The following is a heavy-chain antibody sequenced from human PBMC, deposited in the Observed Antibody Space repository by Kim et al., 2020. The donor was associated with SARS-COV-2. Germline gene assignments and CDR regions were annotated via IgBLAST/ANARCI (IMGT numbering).Heavy chain of an antibody. Sequence: GGSLRLSCVASGFSFGTFDTSWVRQAPGKGLKWVSVIKGRDDSTYYAESGKGRFTVSRDSDRNTLYLQMNSLRSDDTDIYYCVKGAWLDYWGPGTLVTVSS. D-gene: IGHD5-12*01. CDR3: VKGAWLDY. CDR2: IKGRDDST. J-gene: IGHJ4*01. V-gene: IGHV3-23*01. CDR1: GFSFGTFD.